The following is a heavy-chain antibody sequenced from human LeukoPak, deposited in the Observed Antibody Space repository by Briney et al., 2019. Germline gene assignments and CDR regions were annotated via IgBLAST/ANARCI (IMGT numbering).Heavy chain of an antibody. Sequence: PSETLSLTCAVYGGSFSGYYWSWIRQPPGKGLEWIGEINHSGSTNYNPPLKSRVTISVDTSKNQFSLKLSSVTAADTAVYYCARGEQWLGEFDYWGQGTLVTVSS. CDR2: INHSGST. CDR1: GGSFSGYY. J-gene: IGHJ4*02. CDR3: ARGEQWLGEFDY. V-gene: IGHV4-34*01. D-gene: IGHD6-19*01.